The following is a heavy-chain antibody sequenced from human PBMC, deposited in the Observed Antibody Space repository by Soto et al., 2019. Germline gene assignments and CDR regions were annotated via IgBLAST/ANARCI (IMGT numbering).Heavy chain of an antibody. V-gene: IGHV1-69*01. CDR2: IIPIFGTA. Sequence: QMQLVQSGAEVKKPGSSVKVSCKASGGTFSSYAISWVRQAPGQGLEWMGGIIPIFGTANYAQKFQGRVTITADESTSTAYMELSSLRSQDTAVYYCARGPYSRGWYKYGMDVWGQGTTVTVSS. CDR1: GGTFSSYA. J-gene: IGHJ6*02. CDR3: ARGPYSRGWYKYGMDV. D-gene: IGHD6-19*01.